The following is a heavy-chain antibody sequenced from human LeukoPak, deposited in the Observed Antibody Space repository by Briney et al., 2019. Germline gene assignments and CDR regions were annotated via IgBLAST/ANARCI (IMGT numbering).Heavy chain of an antibody. CDR2: INSNGGST. V-gene: IGHV3-64D*06. CDR3: VKGTGTKYYYYGMDV. D-gene: IGHD3/OR15-3a*01. J-gene: IGHJ6*02. Sequence: PGGSLRVSCSASGFAFSNFATHWVHQAPGKGLEYVAGINSNGGSTYYADSVKGRFTTSGDNSKNTLYLQMSSLRGEDTAVYYCVKGTGTKYYYYGMDVWGQGTTVSVSS. CDR1: GFAFSNFA.